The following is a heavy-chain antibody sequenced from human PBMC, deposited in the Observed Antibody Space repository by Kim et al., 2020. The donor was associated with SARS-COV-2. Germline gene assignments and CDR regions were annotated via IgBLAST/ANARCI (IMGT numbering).Heavy chain of an antibody. CDR1: GFTFSDYY. D-gene: IGHD3-9*01. CDR2: ISSSGSTI. V-gene: IGHV3-11*01. Sequence: GGSLRLSCAASGFTFSDYYMSWIRQAPGKGLEWVSYISSSGSTIYYADSVKGRFTISRDNAKNSLYLQMNSLRAEDTAVYYCAREQRIRQPYDISVSTPISYYYYYGMDVWGQGTTVTVSS. J-gene: IGHJ6*02. CDR3: AREQRIRQPYDISVSTPISYYYYYGMDV.